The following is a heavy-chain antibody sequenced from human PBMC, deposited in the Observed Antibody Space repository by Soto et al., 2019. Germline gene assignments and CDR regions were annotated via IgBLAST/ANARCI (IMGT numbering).Heavy chain of an antibody. Sequence: EVQLLESGGGLVXXGXXXXLSCVASGFDFSSNSMTWARQAPGKGLEWVGGISRGGDITFYRDSVKGRFTISRDISKNTLFLQMNSLRVEDTATYFCSKWSGFGDAWGQGTLVTVSS. D-gene: IGHD2-15*01. J-gene: IGHJ5*02. V-gene: IGHV3-23*01. CDR1: GFDFSSNS. CDR3: SKWSGFGDA. CDR2: ISRGGDIT.